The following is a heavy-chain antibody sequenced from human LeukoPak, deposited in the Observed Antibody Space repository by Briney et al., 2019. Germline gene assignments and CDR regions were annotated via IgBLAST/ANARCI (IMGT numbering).Heavy chain of an antibody. J-gene: IGHJ4*02. Sequence: SETLSLICAVYGGSFSGYYWSWIRQPPGKGLEWIGEINHSGSTNYNPPLKSRVTISVDTSKNQFSLKLSSVTAADTAVYYCARGVTIFGVVIYYFDYWGQGTLVTVSS. V-gene: IGHV4-34*01. D-gene: IGHD3-3*01. CDR3: ARGVTIFGVVIYYFDY. CDR2: INHSGST. CDR1: GGSFSGYY.